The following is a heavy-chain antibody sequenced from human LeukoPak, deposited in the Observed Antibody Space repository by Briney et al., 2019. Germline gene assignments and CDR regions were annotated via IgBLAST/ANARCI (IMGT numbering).Heavy chain of an antibody. Sequence: GGSLRLSCAASGFTFSSYTMIWVRQAPGKGLEWVSAISGPGVSTYYADSVKGRFTISRDNSKNTLYLQMNSLRAEDTAAYYCAKDFYDFWSGLNYWGQGTLVTVSS. J-gene: IGHJ4*02. CDR2: ISGPGVST. CDR1: GFTFSSYT. V-gene: IGHV3-23*01. D-gene: IGHD3-3*01. CDR3: AKDFYDFWSGLNY.